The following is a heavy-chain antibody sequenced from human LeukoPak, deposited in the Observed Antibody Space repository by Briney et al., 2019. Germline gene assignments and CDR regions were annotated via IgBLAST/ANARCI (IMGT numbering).Heavy chain of an antibody. CDR3: ATNLGNPDTAMEIGWVWDYYYYYMDV. V-gene: IGHV3-11*01. D-gene: IGHD5-18*01. CDR1: GFTFRDYY. Sequence: PGGSLRLSCAACGFTFRDYYMSWIRQAPGKGLEWVSYISSSGSTIYYADSVKGRFTISRDNAKNSLYLQMNSFRAEDTAVYYCATNLGNPDTAMEIGWVWDYYYYYMDVWGKGTTVTISS. J-gene: IGHJ6*03. CDR2: ISSSGSTI.